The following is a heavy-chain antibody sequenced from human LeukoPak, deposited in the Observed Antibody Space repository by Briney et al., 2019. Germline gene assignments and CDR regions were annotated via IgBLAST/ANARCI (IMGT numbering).Heavy chain of an antibody. Sequence: ASETLSLTCTVSGGSISSHYWSWIRQPPGKGLEWIGYIYYSGSTNYNPSLKSRVTISVDTSKNQFSLKLSSVTAGDTAVYYCARDSEVTRFDYWGQGTLVTVSS. CDR2: IYYSGST. CDR3: ARDSEVTRFDY. CDR1: GGSISSHY. V-gene: IGHV4-59*11. D-gene: IGHD4-17*01. J-gene: IGHJ4*02.